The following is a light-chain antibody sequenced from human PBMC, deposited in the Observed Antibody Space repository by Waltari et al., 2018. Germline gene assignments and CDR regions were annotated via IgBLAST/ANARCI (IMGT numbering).Light chain of an antibody. CDR3: QSYDSSLSGYV. CDR1: SSNIGAGCD. CDR2: GNS. Sequence: QSVLTQPPSVSGAPGQRVTISCTGSSSNIGAGCDVHWYQQLPGTAPKLLLYGNSNRPSGVPDRFSGSKSGTSASLAITGLQAEDEADDYCQSYDSSLSGYVFGTGTKVTVL. J-gene: IGLJ1*01. V-gene: IGLV1-40*01.